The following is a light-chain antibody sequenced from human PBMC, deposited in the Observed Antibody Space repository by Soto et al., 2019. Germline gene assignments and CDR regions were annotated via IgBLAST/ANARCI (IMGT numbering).Light chain of an antibody. J-gene: IGKJ4*01. Sequence: EVVLTQSPATLSLSPGERATLSCRASESIDNYLAWYQQKLGQAPKLLISDASHRAIGIPGRFSGDGSGTDFPLTISSLEPEDFAVYYCQWRSDWPPRLTFGGGTKLEIQ. CDR2: DAS. CDR1: ESIDNY. CDR3: QWRSDWPPRLT. V-gene: IGKV3-11*01.